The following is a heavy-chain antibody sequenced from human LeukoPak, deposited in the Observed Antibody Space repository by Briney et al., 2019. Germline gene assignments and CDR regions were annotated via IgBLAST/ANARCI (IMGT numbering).Heavy chain of an antibody. Sequence: SGGSLRLSCAASGFTFSSYSMNWVRQAPGKGLEWVSSISSSSSYIYYADSVKGRFTISRDNAKNSLYLQMNSLRAEDTAVYYCANSWFGDKYYFDYWGQGTLVTVSS. J-gene: IGHJ4*02. D-gene: IGHD3-10*01. CDR2: ISSSSSYI. V-gene: IGHV3-21*01. CDR3: ANSWFGDKYYFDY. CDR1: GFTFSSYS.